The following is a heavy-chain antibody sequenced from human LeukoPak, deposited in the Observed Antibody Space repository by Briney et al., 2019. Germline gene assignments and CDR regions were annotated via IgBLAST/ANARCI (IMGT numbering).Heavy chain of an antibody. CDR2: ISGSGVST. CDR3: AKDRPYYYGSGSIFDY. J-gene: IGHJ4*02. Sequence: GGSLRLSCAASGFTFSSYGMSWVRQAPGKGLEWVSAISGSGVSTYYADSVKGRFTISRDNSKNTLYLQMNSLRAEDTAVYYCAKDRPYYYGSGSIFDYWGQGTPVTVSS. D-gene: IGHD3-10*01. V-gene: IGHV3-23*01. CDR1: GFTFSSYG.